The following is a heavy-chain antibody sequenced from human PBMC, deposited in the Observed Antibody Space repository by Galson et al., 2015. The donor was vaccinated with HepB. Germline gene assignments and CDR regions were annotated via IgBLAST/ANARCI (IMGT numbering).Heavy chain of an antibody. CDR3: ARDTSGDYDSSGLDPYAKYFQH. Sequence: SVKVSCKASGYTFTNYYMHWVRQAPGQGLEWMGIINPSGGSTSYAQKFQGRVTMTRDTSTSTVYMELSSLRSEDTAVYYCARDTSGDYDSSGLDPYAKYFQHWGQGTLVTVSS. CDR1: GYTFTNYY. V-gene: IGHV1-46*01. CDR2: INPSGGST. D-gene: IGHD3-22*01. J-gene: IGHJ1*01.